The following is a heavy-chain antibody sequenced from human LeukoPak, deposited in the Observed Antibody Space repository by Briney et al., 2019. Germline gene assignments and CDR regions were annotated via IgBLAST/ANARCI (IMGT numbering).Heavy chain of an antibody. CDR3: ARDSSVCSSTSCYRSFDY. Sequence: ASVKVSCKASGYTFTSYGISWARQAPGQGLEWMGWISAYNGNTNYAQKLQGRVTMTTDTSTSTAYMELRSLRSDDTAVYYCARDSSVCSSTSCYRSFDYWGQGTLVTVSS. D-gene: IGHD2-2*01. CDR1: GYTFTSYG. J-gene: IGHJ4*02. CDR2: ISAYNGNT. V-gene: IGHV1-18*01.